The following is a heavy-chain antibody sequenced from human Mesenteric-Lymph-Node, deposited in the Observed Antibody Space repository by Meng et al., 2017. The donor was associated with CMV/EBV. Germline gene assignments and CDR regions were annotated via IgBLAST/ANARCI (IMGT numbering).Heavy chain of an antibody. Sequence: SVKVSCKASGYTFTGHSIHWVRQAPGQGLEWMGGIIPIFGTANYAQKFQGRVTITTDESTSTAYMELSSLRSEDTAVYYCARITPYGAVGDYWGQGTLVTVSS. V-gene: IGHV1-69*05. CDR2: IIPIFGTA. CDR1: GYTFTGHS. D-gene: IGHD6-19*01. J-gene: IGHJ4*02. CDR3: ARITPYGAVGDY.